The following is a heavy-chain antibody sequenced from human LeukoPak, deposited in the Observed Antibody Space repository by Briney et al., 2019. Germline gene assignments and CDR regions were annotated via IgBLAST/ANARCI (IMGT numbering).Heavy chain of an antibody. V-gene: IGHV3-9*02. CDR2: ISWNSSSI. J-gene: IGHJ4*02. Sequence: GGSPRLSCAASGFTSDDYAMHWVRQAPGKGLEWVSHISWNSSSICYADSVEGRFTISRDNAKNSLYLQMNSLRAEDMVLYCCGRGGGSYFKAYFDYWGQGTLVTVS. D-gene: IGHD1-26*01. CDR1: GFTSDDYA. CDR3: GRGGGSYFKAYFDY.